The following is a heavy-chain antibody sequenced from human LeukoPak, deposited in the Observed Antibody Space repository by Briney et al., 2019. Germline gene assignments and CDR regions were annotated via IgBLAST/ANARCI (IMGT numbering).Heavy chain of an antibody. J-gene: IGHJ3*02. CDR1: GGSFSGYY. V-gene: IGHV4-34*01. CDR3: ARVGPIVATIDDAFDI. Sequence: SETLSLTCAVYGGSFSGYYWSWIRQPPGKGLEWLGEINHSGSTNYNPSLKSRVTISVDTSKNQFSLKLSSVTAADTAVYYCARVGPIVATIDDAFDIWGQGTMVTVSS. CDR2: INHSGST. D-gene: IGHD5-12*01.